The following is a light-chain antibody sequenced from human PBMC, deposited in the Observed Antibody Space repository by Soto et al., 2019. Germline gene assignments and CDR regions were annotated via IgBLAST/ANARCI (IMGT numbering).Light chain of an antibody. J-gene: IGKJ4*01. Sequence: DIRMTQSPSSLSASIGDRVTITCRASQGIGDYLAWFQQESGKAPKSLIYAASSLHSGVPSRFSGSGFGTDFTRTISGLQPEDSATYYCQQYESSPLTFGGGTKVEI. CDR3: QQYESSPLT. CDR2: AAS. V-gene: IGKV1-16*01. CDR1: QGIGDY.